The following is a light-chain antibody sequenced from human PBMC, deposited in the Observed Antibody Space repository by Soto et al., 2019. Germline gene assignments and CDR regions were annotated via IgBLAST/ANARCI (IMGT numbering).Light chain of an antibody. V-gene: IGLV2-11*01. J-gene: IGLJ3*02. CDR2: DVS. CDR3: CSYAGSSMV. CDR1: SSDVGGYNY. Sequence: QSALTQPRSVSGSPGQSVTISCTGTSSDVGGYNYVSWYQQHPGKAPKLMIYDVSKRPSGVPDRFSGSKSGNKASLTISGLQAEVEADYYCCSYAGSSMVFGGGTKVTVL.